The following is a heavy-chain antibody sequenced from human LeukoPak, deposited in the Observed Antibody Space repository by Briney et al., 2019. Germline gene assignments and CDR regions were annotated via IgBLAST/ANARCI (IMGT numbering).Heavy chain of an antibody. Sequence: GASVKVSCKVSGYTLTELSMHWVRQAPGKGLEWMGGFDPGDGETIYAQKFQGRVTMTEDTSTDTAYMELSSLRSEDTAVYYCATGEDIVATIFDYWGQGTLVTVSS. CDR2: FDPGDGET. CDR3: ATGEDIVATIFDY. D-gene: IGHD5-12*01. J-gene: IGHJ4*02. V-gene: IGHV1-24*01. CDR1: GYTLTELS.